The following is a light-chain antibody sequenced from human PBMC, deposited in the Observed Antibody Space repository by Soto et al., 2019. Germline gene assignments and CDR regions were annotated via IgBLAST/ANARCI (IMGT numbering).Light chain of an antibody. CDR2: DAS. CDR1: QSVSSY. Sequence: EIVLTQSPATLSLSPGERATLSCRASQSVSSYLAWYQQKPGQAPRLLIYDASNRATGIPARFSGSGSGTDFTLTISSLEPEDFAVYYCQHRSNSPFTFGPGTKVDIK. J-gene: IGKJ3*01. V-gene: IGKV3-11*01. CDR3: QHRSNSPFT.